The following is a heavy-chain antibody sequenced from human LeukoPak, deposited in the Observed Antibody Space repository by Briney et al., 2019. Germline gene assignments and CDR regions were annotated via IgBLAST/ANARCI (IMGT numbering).Heavy chain of an antibody. Sequence: GGSLRLSCAASGFTFSSYSMNWVRQAPGKGLEWVSSISSSSSYIYYADSVKGRFTISRDNSKNTLYLQMNSLRAEDTAVYYCAKDSSTVTGYYYYYYMDVWGKGTTVTVSS. CDR2: ISSSSSYI. J-gene: IGHJ6*03. CDR1: GFTFSSYS. CDR3: AKDSSTVTGYYYYYYMDV. V-gene: IGHV3-21*04. D-gene: IGHD4-17*01.